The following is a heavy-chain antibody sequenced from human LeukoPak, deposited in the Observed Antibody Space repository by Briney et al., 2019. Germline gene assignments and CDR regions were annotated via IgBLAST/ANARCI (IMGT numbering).Heavy chain of an antibody. J-gene: IGHJ4*02. V-gene: IGHV1-18*01. D-gene: IGHD4-17*01. CDR3: ARGYDYGDYVGDFDY. CDR2: IATYNGNT. CDR1: GYTFTSYP. Sequence: ASVKVSCKASGYTFTSYPISWVRQAPGQGLEWMGWIATYNGNTKYAQKLQGRVTMTTDTSTSTVYMDLRGLRSDDTAVYYCARGYDYGDYVGDFDYWGQGTLVTVSS.